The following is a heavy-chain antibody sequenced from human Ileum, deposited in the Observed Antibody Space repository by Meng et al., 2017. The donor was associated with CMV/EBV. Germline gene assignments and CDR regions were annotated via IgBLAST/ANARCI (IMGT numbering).Heavy chain of an antibody. Sequence: SETLSLTCTVSGGSIRSYYWSWIRQSPGKGLEWIGYIHYSGSTKYNPSLKSRVTMLVDRSKNQFSLKVSSVTAADTAVYYCARDRFGVFDYWGQGTLVTVSS. D-gene: IGHD3-3*01. CDR1: GGSIRSYY. J-gene: IGHJ4*02. CDR2: IHYSGST. V-gene: IGHV4-59*01. CDR3: ARDRFGVFDY.